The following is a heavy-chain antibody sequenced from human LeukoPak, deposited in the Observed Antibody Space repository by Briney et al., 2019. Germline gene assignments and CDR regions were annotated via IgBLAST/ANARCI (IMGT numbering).Heavy chain of an antibody. D-gene: IGHD2-15*01. V-gene: IGHV5-51*01. CDR3: ARHCSGGSCFGWFDP. CDR1: GYSFTSYW. CDR2: IYPGDSDT. Sequence: GESLKIPCKGSGYSFTSYWIGWVRQMPGKGLEWMGIIYPGDSDTRYSPSFQGQVTISADKSISTAYLQWSNLKASDTAMYYCARHCSGGSCFGWFDPWGQGTLVTVSS. J-gene: IGHJ5*02.